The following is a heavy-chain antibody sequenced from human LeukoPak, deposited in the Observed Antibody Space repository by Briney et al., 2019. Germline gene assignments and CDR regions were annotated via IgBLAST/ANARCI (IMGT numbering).Heavy chain of an antibody. CDR3: AKDRRTYYYDSSGYLPFGY. V-gene: IGHV3-30*02. Sequence: GGSLRLSCAASGFTFSSYGMHWVRQAPGKGLEWVAFIRYDGSNKYYADSVKGRFTISRDNSKNTLYLQMNSLRAEDTAVYYCAKDRRTYYYDSSGYLPFGYWGQGTLVTVSS. CDR1: GFTFSSYG. J-gene: IGHJ4*02. D-gene: IGHD3-22*01. CDR2: IRYDGSNK.